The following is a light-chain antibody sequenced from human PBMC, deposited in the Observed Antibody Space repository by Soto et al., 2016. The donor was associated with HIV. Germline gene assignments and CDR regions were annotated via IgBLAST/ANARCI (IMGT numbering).Light chain of an antibody. V-gene: IGLV3-19*01. CDR2: GKN. J-gene: IGLJ1*01. CDR3: NSRDSSGDHLSV. CDR1: SLRSYY. Sequence: SSELTQDPAVSVALGQTVTITCQGDSLRSYYASWYQQKPGQAPVLVMYGKNNRPTGIPDRFSGSYSGDTASLTITGAQADDEADYYCNSRDSSGDHLSVFGPGTKVTVL.